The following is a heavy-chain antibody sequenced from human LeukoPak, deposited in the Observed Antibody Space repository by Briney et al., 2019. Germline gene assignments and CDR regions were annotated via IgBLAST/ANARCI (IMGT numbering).Heavy chain of an antibody. D-gene: IGHD5-18*01. V-gene: IGHV1-18*01. Sequence: GASVKVSCKASGYTFTSYGISWVRQAPGQGLEWMGWISAYNGNTNYAQKLQGRVTMTTDTSTSTAYMELRSLRSDDTAVYYCARDRPSGYSYGYYYYGMDVWGQGTTVTVSS. CDR3: ARDRPSGYSYGYYYYGMDV. CDR1: GYTFTSYG. CDR2: ISAYNGNT. J-gene: IGHJ6*02.